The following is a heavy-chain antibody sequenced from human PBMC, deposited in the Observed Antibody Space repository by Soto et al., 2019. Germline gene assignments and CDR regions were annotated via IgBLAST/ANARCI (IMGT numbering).Heavy chain of an antibody. Sequence: QVQLVQSGAEVKKPGSSVKVSCKASGGTFSSYAISWVRQAPGQGLEWMGGIIPIFGTANYAQKFQGRVTITADESTSTAYMELSSLRSEDTAVYYCARSAGGIQLWPRHLYFDYWGQGTLVTVSS. CDR1: GGTFSSYA. D-gene: IGHD5-18*01. V-gene: IGHV1-69*12. J-gene: IGHJ4*02. CDR2: IIPIFGTA. CDR3: ARSAGGIQLWPRHLYFDY.